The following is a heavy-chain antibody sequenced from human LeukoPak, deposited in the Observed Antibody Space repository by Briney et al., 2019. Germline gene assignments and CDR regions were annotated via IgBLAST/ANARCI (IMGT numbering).Heavy chain of an antibody. V-gene: IGHV4-59*12. J-gene: IGHJ5*02. Sequence: SETLSLTCTVSGDFINTYYWSWIRQPPGKGLEWIGYNFYSGSTNYNPSLKSRVTISVDTSKNQFSLKLTSVTAADTAVYYCASGGRYNWFDPWGQGTLVTVSS. D-gene: IGHD2-15*01. CDR2: NFYSGST. CDR3: ASGGRYNWFDP. CDR1: GDFINTYY.